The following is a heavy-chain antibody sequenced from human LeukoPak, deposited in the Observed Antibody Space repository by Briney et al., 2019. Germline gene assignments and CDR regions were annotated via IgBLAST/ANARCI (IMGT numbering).Heavy chain of an antibody. Sequence: NSSETLSLTCTVSGGSNSSYYWSWIRQPPGKGLEWIGYIYYSGSTNYNPSLKSRVTISVDTSKNQFSLKLSSVTAADTAVYYCARGALMVRGVIIFDYWGQGTLVTVSS. V-gene: IGHV4-59*01. D-gene: IGHD3-10*01. CDR2: IYYSGST. CDR3: ARGALMVRGVIIFDY. J-gene: IGHJ4*02. CDR1: GGSNSSYY.